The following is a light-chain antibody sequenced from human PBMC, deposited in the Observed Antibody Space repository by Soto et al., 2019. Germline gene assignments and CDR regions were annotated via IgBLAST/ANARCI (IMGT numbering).Light chain of an antibody. J-gene: IGLJ3*02. CDR1: SGHSSYT. V-gene: IGLV4-69*01. CDR3: QTWDTGIWV. CDR2: INSDGSN. Sequence: QSVLTQSPSASASLGASVKLTCALSSGHSSYTIAWHQQQPGKGPRYLMKINSDGSNTKGDGIPHRFSGSSSGAERYLTISSLQSEDEADYYCQTWDTGIWVFGGGTKLTVL.